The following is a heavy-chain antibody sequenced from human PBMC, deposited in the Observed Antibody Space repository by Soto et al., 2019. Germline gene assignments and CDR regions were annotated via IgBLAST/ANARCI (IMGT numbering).Heavy chain of an antibody. V-gene: IGHV4-4*02. J-gene: IGHJ4*02. Sequence: SETLSLTCAVSGGSISSSNWWSWVRQPPGKGMEWIGEIYHSGSTNYNPYLKSRVTISVDTSKNQFSLKLTSVTAADTAVYYCARDKITGLFDDWGQGTLVT. CDR1: GGSISSSNW. CDR3: ARDKITGLFDD. CDR2: IYHSGST. D-gene: IGHD2-8*02.